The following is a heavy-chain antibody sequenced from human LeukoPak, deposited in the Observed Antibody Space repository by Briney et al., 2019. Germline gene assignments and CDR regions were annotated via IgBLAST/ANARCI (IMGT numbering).Heavy chain of an antibody. V-gene: IGHV1-18*01. CDR1: GYTFTSYG. J-gene: IGHJ3*02. D-gene: IGHD2-21*02. CDR2: ISAYNGNT. CDR3: ARDDIVVVTAGAFDI. Sequence: ASVKVSCKASGYTFTSYGISWVRQAPGQGLEWMGWISAYNGNTNYAQKLQGRVTMTTDTSTSTAYMELGSLRSDDTAVYYCARDDIVVVTAGAFDIWGQGTMVTVSS.